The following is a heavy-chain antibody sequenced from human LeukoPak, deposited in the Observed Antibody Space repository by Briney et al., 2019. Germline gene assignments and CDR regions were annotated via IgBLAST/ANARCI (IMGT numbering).Heavy chain of an antibody. V-gene: IGHV3-21*01. J-gene: IGHJ4*02. CDR3: ARGGGYCSSTSCQNSLDY. D-gene: IGHD2-2*01. Sequence: GGSLRLSCAASGFSLSSYSMNWVRQAPGKGLEWVSSISTDNSYIYYADSVKGRFTISRDNSKNTLYLQMNSLRAEDTAVYYCARGGGYCSSTSCQNSLDYWGQGTLVTVSS. CDR1: GFSLSSYS. CDR2: ISTDNSYI.